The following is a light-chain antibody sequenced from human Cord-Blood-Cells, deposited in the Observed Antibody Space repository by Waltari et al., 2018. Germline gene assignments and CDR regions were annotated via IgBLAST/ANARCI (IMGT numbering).Light chain of an antibody. J-gene: IGKJ1*01. CDR1: QSISSW. Sequence: DIQMTQSPSTLSASVGDRVTITCRASQSISSWLAWYQQKPGKAPKLLIYKASSLESGVPSRFSGSGSGTEFTLTISSLQPDDFATYYCQQYNSHWTFGQGTQVEIK. CDR2: KAS. CDR3: QQYNSHWT. V-gene: IGKV1-5*03.